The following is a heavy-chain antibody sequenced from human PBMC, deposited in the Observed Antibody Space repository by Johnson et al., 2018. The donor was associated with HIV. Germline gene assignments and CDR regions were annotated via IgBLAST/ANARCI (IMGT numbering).Heavy chain of an antibody. Sequence: VQLVESGGGLVQPGGSLRLSCAASGFVFETYWMNWVRQAAGKGLEWVANIRQDGSAKQYVDSVRGRFTISRDNAKNTLYLQMNSLRAEDTAIYYCARDSGEQLRYAFDIWGQGTMVTVSS. CDR3: ARDSGEQLRYAFDI. CDR2: IRQDGSAK. CDR1: GFVFETYW. D-gene: IGHD3-10*01. V-gene: IGHV3-7*01. J-gene: IGHJ3*02.